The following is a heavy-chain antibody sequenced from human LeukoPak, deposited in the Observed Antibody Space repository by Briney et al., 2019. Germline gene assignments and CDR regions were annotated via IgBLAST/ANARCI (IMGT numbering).Heavy chain of an antibody. CDR2: IYYSGST. CDR1: GGSISSYY. J-gene: IGHJ4*02. D-gene: IGHD5-24*01. V-gene: IGHV4-59*01. CDR3: ARVSPRDGYNPNFDY. Sequence: SETLSLTCTVSGGSISSYYWSWIRQPPGKGLEWIGYIYYSGSTNYNPSLKSRVTISVDTSKNQFSLKLSSVTAADTAVYYCARVSPRDGYNPNFDYWGQGTLVTVSS.